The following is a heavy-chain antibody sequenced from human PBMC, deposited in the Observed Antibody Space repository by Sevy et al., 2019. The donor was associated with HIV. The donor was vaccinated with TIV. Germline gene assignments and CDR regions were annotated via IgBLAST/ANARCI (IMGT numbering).Heavy chain of an antibody. D-gene: IGHD6-19*01. CDR3: ATPRDSGWYEGTGGYFDL. Sequence: SETLSLTCTVSGGSISSSSYFWGWIRQPPGKGLEWIGSFYSTGSTSYNPSLRSRVTFSADTSTNQFSLRLTSVIATDTAVYYCATPRDSGWYEGTGGYFDLWGRGTLVTVSS. CDR2: FYSTGST. V-gene: IGHV4-39*01. CDR1: GGSISSSSYF. J-gene: IGHJ2*01.